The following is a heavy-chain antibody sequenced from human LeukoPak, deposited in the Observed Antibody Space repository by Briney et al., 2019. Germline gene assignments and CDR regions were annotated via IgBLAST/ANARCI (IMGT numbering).Heavy chain of an antibody. D-gene: IGHD3-22*01. Sequence: SDTVSLTYTVSGGSIRSYYWRWIRQPPGKGLEGIGYWYYSGSTNYNPSLKSRVTISVDTSKNQFSLKLSSVTAADTAVYYCARVRALTYYDSSGDLYYFDYWGQGTLVTVSS. V-gene: IGHV4-59*07. J-gene: IGHJ4*02. CDR1: GGSIRSYY. CDR2: WYYSGST. CDR3: ARVRALTYYDSSGDLYYFDY.